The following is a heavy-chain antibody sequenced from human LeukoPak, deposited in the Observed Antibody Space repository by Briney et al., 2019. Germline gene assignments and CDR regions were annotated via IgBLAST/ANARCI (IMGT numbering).Heavy chain of an antibody. CDR3: ARLLAAAGSFDY. J-gene: IGHJ4*02. V-gene: IGHV4-34*01. CDR2: INHSGST. Sequence: NASETLSLTCAVYGGSFSGYYWSWTRQPPGKGLEWIGEINHSGSTNYNPSLKSRVTISVDTSKNQFSLKLSSVTAADTAVYYCARLLAAAGSFDYWGQGTLVTVSS. D-gene: IGHD6-13*01. CDR1: GGSFSGYY.